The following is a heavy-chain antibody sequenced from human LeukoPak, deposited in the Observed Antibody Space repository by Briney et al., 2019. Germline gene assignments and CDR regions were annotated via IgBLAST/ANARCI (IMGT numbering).Heavy chain of an antibody. CDR3: ARGRSNYYGMDV. CDR2: IYYNGNT. Sequence: PSETLSLTCSVSDGSINGYYWNWIRRPPGKGLEWIGYIYYNGNTNYSPSLKSRVTMSVDTSKNLFSLKVSSVTAADTAVYYCARGRSNYYGMDVWGQGTTVTVSS. D-gene: IGHD1-26*01. V-gene: IGHV4-59*01. CDR1: DGSINGYY. J-gene: IGHJ6*02.